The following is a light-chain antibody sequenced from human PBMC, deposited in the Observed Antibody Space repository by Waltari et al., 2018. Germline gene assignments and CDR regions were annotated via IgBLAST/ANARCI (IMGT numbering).Light chain of an antibody. CDR3: QQYNTYSS. CDR2: KAS. Sequence: DIQMTQSPSTLSASVGDPITITCRASQSISNYLAWYQQKPGTAPKLLIYKASSSGSGVPSRFSGSGSGTEFTLTISSLQPDDFATYYCQQYNTYSSFGQGTKLEIK. V-gene: IGKV1-5*03. CDR1: QSISNY. J-gene: IGKJ2*03.